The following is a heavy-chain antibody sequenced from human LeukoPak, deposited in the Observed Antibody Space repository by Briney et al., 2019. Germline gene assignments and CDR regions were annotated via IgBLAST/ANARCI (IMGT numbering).Heavy chain of an antibody. J-gene: IGHJ4*02. CDR1: GDSVSSNSAA. CDR3: VRSRGGDFDH. CDR2: TYYRSKWSK. V-gene: IGHV6-1*01. D-gene: IGHD3-16*01. Sequence: SQTLSLTCAISGDSVSSNSAAWNWIRQSPSRGLEWLGRTYYRSKWSKDYAVSVRSRITITPDTSKNQFSLQLNSVTPADAAVYYCVRSRGGDFDHWGQGTLVTVSS.